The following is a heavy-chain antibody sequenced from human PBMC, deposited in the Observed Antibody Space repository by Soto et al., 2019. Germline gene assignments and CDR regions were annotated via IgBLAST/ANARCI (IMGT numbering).Heavy chain of an antibody. CDR3: ARQNGSGIAI. V-gene: IGHV5-51*01. D-gene: IGHD3-10*01. J-gene: IGHJ3*02. CDR1: GYTFTSHW. CDR2: IYPGDSDT. Sequence: PGESLKISCKGAGYTFTSHWVNCVRQMPGKGLEWMGIIYPGDSDTRYSPSFQGQVTISADKSISTAYLQWSSLKALDTAMYYCARQNGSGIAIWGHGTTVTVSS.